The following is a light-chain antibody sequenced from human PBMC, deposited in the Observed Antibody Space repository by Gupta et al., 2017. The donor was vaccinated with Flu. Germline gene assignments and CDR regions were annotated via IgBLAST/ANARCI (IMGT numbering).Light chain of an antibody. V-gene: IGLV6-57*01. Sequence: NFMLTQPQSVSESPVKTIIISFPLSSGSIARNSVQWYQQRPGSFPRTVIYEDNHRPSGVPDRFSGSIDSSSNSASLTISGLKTEDEADYYCQTYDSDNVVFGGGTKLTVL. J-gene: IGLJ2*01. CDR3: QTYDSDNVV. CDR1: SGSIARNS. CDR2: EDN.